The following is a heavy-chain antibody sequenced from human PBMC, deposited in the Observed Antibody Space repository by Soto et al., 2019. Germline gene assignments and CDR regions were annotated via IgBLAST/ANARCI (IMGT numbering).Heavy chain of an antibody. CDR2: ISAHNGNT. D-gene: IGHD1-1*01. Sequence: QVHLVQSGAQVKKPGASVKVSCQASGYAFTTYGITWVRQAPGPGLEWMGWISAHNGNTNYAQKLQGRVTVTSDTSTSTAYMELKSLRSDDTAVYYCARVRYGDYWVQGALVTVSS. CDR3: ARVRYGDY. CDR1: GYAFTTYG. V-gene: IGHV1-18*01. J-gene: IGHJ4*02.